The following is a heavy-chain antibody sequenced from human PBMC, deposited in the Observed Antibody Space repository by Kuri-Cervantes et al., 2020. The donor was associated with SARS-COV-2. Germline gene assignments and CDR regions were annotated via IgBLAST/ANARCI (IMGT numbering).Heavy chain of an antibody. D-gene: IGHD2-21*02. CDR3: VTVRGMDV. CDR1: GFTFSSYD. J-gene: IGHJ6*02. Sequence: GESLKISCAASGFTFSSYDMHWVRQATGKGLEWVSAIGTAGDTYYADSVKGRFTISRDNSKNTLYLQMNSLRAEDTAVYYCVTVRGMDVWGQGTTVTVSS. CDR2: IGTAGDT. V-gene: IGHV3-13*01.